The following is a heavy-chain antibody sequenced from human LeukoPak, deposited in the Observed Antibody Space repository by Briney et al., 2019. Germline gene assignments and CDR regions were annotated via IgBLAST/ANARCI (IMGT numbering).Heavy chain of an antibody. CDR1: GFTFRTSW. J-gene: IGHJ4*02. V-gene: IGHV3-7*03. CDR2: INPDGSEK. CDR3: ARDRAYSAFDY. Sequence: GGSLRLSCAVSGFTFRTSWMTWVRQAPGRGLERVAIINPDGSEKYYLESLKGRITISRDNAENSVHLQMNSLKAENTAIYYCARDRAYSAFDYWGQGTLVTVSS. D-gene: IGHD1-26*01.